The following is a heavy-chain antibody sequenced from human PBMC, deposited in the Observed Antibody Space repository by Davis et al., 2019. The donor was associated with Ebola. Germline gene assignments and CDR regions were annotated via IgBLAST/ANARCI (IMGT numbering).Heavy chain of an antibody. CDR1: GFTFSGSA. D-gene: IGHD3-22*01. V-gene: IGHV3-73*01. J-gene: IGHJ4*02. Sequence: GESLKISCAASGFTFSGSAMHWVRQASGQGLEWVGRIRSKANSYATAYAASVKGRFTISRDDSKNTAYLQMNSLKTEDTAVYYCSLTYDSTDYWGQGTLVTVSS. CDR3: SLTYDSTDY. CDR2: IRSKANSYAT.